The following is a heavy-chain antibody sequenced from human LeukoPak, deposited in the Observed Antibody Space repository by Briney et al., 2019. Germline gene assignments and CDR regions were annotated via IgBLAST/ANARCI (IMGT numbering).Heavy chain of an antibody. Sequence: ASVKVSCKASGYTFTSYGISWVRQAPGQGLEGMGWISAYNGNTNYAQKLQGRVTMTTDTSTSTAYMELRSLRSDDTAVYYCARAVGGGYSSSYYYYYYMDVWGKGTTVTVSS. CDR2: ISAYNGNT. J-gene: IGHJ6*03. V-gene: IGHV1-18*01. CDR1: GYTFTSYG. CDR3: ARAVGGGYSSSYYYYYYMDV. D-gene: IGHD6-13*01.